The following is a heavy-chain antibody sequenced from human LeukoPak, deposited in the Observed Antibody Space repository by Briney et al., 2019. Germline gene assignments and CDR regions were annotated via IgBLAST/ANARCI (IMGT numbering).Heavy chain of an antibody. D-gene: IGHD2-8*01. J-gene: IGHJ4*02. CDR2: ISGSGGGT. CDR3: ARAFYCSNGVCSSLGDH. Sequence: GGSLRLSCAASGFPFSSYAMKRVRQAPGKGLEWVSGISGSGGGTYYADSAKGRFTISRDNSKNTLYLQMSSLRAEDTATYYCARAFYCSNGVCSSLGDHWGQGTLVAVSS. V-gene: IGHV3-23*01. CDR1: GFPFSSYA.